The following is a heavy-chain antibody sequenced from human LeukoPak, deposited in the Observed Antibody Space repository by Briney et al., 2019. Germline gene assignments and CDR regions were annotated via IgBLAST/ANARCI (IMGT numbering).Heavy chain of an antibody. CDR1: GFTFSSYA. Sequence: GRSLRLSCAASGFTFSSYAMHWVRQAPGKGLEWVAVISYDGSNKYYADSVKGRFTISRDNSKNTLYLQMNSLGAEDTAVYYWASSAVAGTPFDYGGQGPLVTVSS. J-gene: IGHJ4*02. CDR2: ISYDGSNK. D-gene: IGHD6-19*01. V-gene: IGHV3-30-3*01. CDR3: ASSAVAGTPFDY.